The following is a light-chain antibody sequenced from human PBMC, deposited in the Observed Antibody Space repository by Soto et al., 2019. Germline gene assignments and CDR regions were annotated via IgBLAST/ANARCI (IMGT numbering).Light chain of an antibody. CDR2: DVS. CDR3: CSYAGSHLYV. J-gene: IGLJ1*01. Sequence: QSALTQPRSVSGSPGQSVTISCTGTSSVVGGYNYVSWYQQHPGKAPKLMIYDVSKRPSGVPDRFSGSKSGNTASLTISGLQAEDEADYYCCSYAGSHLYVFGTGTKVTVL. CDR1: SSVVGGYNY. V-gene: IGLV2-11*01.